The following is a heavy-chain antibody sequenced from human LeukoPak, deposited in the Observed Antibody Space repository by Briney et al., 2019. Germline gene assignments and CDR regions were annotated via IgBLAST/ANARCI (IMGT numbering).Heavy chain of an antibody. Sequence: SVKVSCKASGGTFSSYAISWVRQAPGQGLEWMGGIIPIFGTANYAQKFQGRVTITADESTSTAYMELSSLRSEDTAVYYCARDNILADAFDIWGQGTMVTVSS. CDR1: GGTFSSYA. V-gene: IGHV1-69*13. D-gene: IGHD3-3*02. J-gene: IGHJ3*02. CDR3: ARDNILADAFDI. CDR2: IIPIFGTA.